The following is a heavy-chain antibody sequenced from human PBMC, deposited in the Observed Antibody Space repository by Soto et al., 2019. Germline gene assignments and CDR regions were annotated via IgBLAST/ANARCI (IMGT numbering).Heavy chain of an antibody. J-gene: IGHJ4*02. CDR3: AKDQIGSSSPYYFDY. D-gene: IGHD6-6*01. Sequence: GESLKISCAASGFTFSSYAMSWVRQAPGKGLEWVSAISGSGGSTYYADSVKGRFTISRDNSKNTLYLQMNSLRAEDTAVYYCAKDQIGSSSPYYFDYWGQGTLVTVSS. CDR2: ISGSGGST. CDR1: GFTFSSYA. V-gene: IGHV3-23*01.